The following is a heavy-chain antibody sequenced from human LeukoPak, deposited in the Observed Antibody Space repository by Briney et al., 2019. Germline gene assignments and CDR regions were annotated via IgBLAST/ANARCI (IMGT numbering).Heavy chain of an antibody. CDR3: ARYGTPYYDILTGENWFDP. V-gene: IGHV3-11*01. CDR1: GFTFSDYY. D-gene: IGHD3-9*01. Sequence: PGGSLRLSCAASGFTFSDYYMSWIRQAPGKGLEWVSYISSSGSTIYYADSVKGRFTISRDNAKNSLYPQMNSLRAEDTAVYYCARYGTPYYDILTGENWFDPWGQGTLVTVSS. J-gene: IGHJ5*02. CDR2: ISSSGSTI.